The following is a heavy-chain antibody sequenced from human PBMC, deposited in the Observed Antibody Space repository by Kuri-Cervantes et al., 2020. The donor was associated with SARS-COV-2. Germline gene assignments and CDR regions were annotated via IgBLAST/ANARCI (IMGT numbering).Heavy chain of an antibody. CDR1: GYTFTSYG. V-gene: IGHV1-18*01. Sequence: ASVKVFCKASGYTFTSYGISWVRQAPGQGLEWMGWISAYNGNTNYAQKLQGRVTMTTDTSTSTAYMVLSSLRSEDTAVYYCAAESLVINGVSIWGQGTMVTVSS. J-gene: IGHJ3*01. CDR2: ISAYNGNT. CDR3: AAESLVINGVSI. D-gene: IGHD2-8*01.